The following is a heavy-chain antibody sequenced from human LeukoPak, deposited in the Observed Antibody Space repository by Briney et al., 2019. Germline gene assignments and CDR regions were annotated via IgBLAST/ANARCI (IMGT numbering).Heavy chain of an antibody. D-gene: IGHD6-6*01. V-gene: IGHV1-69*05. CDR2: IIPIFGTA. J-gene: IGHJ6*03. Sequence: GASVKVSCKAPGGTFISYAISWVRQAPGQGLEWMGGIIPIFGTANYAQKFQGRVTITTDESTSTAYMELSSLRSEDTAFYYCAGSITAVGYYYYMDVWGKGTTVTVSS. CDR1: GGTFISYA. CDR3: AGSITAVGYYYYMDV.